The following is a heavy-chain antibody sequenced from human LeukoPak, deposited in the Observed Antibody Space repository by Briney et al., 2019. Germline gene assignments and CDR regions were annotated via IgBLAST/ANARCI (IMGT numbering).Heavy chain of an antibody. Sequence: SVKVSCKASGGTFSSYAISWVRQAPGQGLEWMGGIIPIFGTANYAQKFQGRVTITADKSTSTAYMELSSLRSEDTAAYYCARARVGDSYMFDYWGQGTLVTVSS. CDR3: ARARVGDSYMFDY. J-gene: IGHJ4*02. CDR2: IIPIFGTA. D-gene: IGHD2-21*01. CDR1: GGTFSSYA. V-gene: IGHV1-69*06.